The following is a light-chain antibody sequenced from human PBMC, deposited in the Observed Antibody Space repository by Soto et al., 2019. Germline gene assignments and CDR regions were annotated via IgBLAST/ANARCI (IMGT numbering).Light chain of an antibody. CDR2: DND. V-gene: IGLV1-51*01. J-gene: IGLJ1*01. CDR1: SSNIEKNY. Sequence: QSALTQPPSVSAAPGQKVTISCSGSSSNIEKNYVACYQQLPGTAPKLLISDNDRRPAGVPDRFSGSKSGTSATLGITGLQTGDEADYYCGTWDTSLSVYVFGPGTKVTVL. CDR3: GTWDTSLSVYV.